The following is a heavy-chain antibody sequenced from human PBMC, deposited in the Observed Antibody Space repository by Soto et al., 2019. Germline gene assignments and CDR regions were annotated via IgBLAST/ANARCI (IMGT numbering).Heavy chain of an antibody. J-gene: IGHJ4*02. V-gene: IGHV4-39*01. CDR1: GGSISSSSYY. Sequence: QLQLQESGPGLVKPSETLSLTCTVAGGSISSSSYYWGWIRQPPGKGLEWIGSIYYSGSTYYNPSLKSRVTISVDTSKNQLSLKLSSVTAADTAVYYCARQGIDYGVPGPVDYWGQGTLVTVSS. CDR3: ARQGIDYGVPGPVDY. CDR2: IYYSGST. D-gene: IGHD4-17*01.